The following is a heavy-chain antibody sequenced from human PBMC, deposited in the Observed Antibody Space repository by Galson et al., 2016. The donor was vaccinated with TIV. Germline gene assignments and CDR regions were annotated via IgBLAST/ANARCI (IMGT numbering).Heavy chain of an antibody. CDR1: GYTFTVHP. CDR3: ARDRTGTTWFDP. V-gene: IGHV1-3*01. CDR2: INAGNGDT. J-gene: IGHJ5*02. Sequence: SVKVSCKASGYTFTVHPIHWVRQAPGQRPEWMGWINAGNGDTKYSQKFQGRVTITRDTSANTVYMELNSLTPEGTAVYFCARDRTGTTWFDPWGQGTLVTVSS. D-gene: IGHD1-7*01.